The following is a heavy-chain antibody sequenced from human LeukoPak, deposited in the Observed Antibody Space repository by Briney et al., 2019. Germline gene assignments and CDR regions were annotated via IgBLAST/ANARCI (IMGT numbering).Heavy chain of an antibody. Sequence: SETLSLTRSVSGDSVSRSDSYWDWIRQPPGKGLEWIGTIYYSGRTYYSPSLRSRVTMSVDPSNNQFSLTLRSVTAADTALYYCARQRYFDGSGYLEWGQGTLLSVSS. CDR1: GDSVSRSDSY. CDR2: IYYSGRT. V-gene: IGHV4-39*01. D-gene: IGHD3-22*01. J-gene: IGHJ1*01. CDR3: ARQRYFDGSGYLE.